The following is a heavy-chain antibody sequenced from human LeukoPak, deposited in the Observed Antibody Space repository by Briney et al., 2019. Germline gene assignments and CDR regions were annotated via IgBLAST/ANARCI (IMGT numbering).Heavy chain of an antibody. Sequence: GGSLRLSCAASGFTFGDYGMSWVRRAPGKGLEWVSGINWNGGSTGYADSVKGRFTISRDNAKNSLYLQMNSLRAEDTALYYCARGYCSSTSCYFDYWGQGTLVTVSS. D-gene: IGHD2-2*01. CDR2: INWNGGST. CDR3: ARGYCSSTSCYFDY. J-gene: IGHJ4*02. V-gene: IGHV3-20*04. CDR1: GFTFGDYG.